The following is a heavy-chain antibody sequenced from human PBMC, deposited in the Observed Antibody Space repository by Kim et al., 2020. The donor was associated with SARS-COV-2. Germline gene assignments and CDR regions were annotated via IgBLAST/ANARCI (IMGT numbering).Heavy chain of an antibody. Sequence: GGSLRLSCAASGFTFSDYYMSWIRQAPGKGLEWVSYISSSGSTIYYADSVKGRFTISRDNAKNSLYLQMNSLRAEDTAVYYCARDRRVRDGYIWGSYYYYYGMDVWGQGTTVTVSS. CDR1: GFTFSDYY. CDR3: ARDRRVRDGYIWGSYYYYYGMDV. D-gene: IGHD3-16*01. J-gene: IGHJ6*02. CDR2: ISSSGSTI. V-gene: IGHV3-11*04.